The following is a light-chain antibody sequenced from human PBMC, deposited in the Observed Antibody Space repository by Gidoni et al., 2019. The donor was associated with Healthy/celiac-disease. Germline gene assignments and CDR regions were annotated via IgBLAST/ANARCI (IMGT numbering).Light chain of an antibody. V-gene: IGKV4-1*01. CDR1: QSVLYSTNNKHY. CDR2: WAS. J-gene: IGKJ1*01. CDR3: QQYYSTPQARART. Sequence: DIVMTPSPDSLAVFLGERATINCKSSQSVLYSTNNKHYLAWYQQKPGQPPKLLIYWASTRESGVPDRFSGSGSGTDFTLTISSLQAEDVAVYYCQQYYSTPQARARTFGQGTKVEIK.